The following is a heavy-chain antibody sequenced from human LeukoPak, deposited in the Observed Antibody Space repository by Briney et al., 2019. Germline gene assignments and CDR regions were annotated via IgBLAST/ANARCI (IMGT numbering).Heavy chain of an antibody. CDR3: ARGRVSSSTWYSTYYYFFYMDF. Sequence: PSETLSLTCTVSDDSITMYYWTWIRQPPGKGLEWIGYVAHTGPTNFNPSLNARVSISRDTSKSFFSLRLRSVTAADTGVYFCARGRVSSSTWYSTYYYFFYMDFWGKGTTVTVSS. CDR2: VAHTGPT. J-gene: IGHJ6*03. V-gene: IGHV4-59*01. D-gene: IGHD4-11*01. CDR1: DDSITMYY.